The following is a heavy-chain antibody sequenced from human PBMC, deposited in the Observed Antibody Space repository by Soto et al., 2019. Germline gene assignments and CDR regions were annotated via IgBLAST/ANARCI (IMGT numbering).Heavy chain of an antibody. J-gene: IGHJ4*02. CDR1: AGTFSIYI. CDR3: ARDPHPPLFDS. V-gene: IGHV1-69*01. CDR2: IIPIFGTA. Sequence: KVSCKASAGTFSIYIFVLVRQAPGQGLEWMGGIIPIFGTANYAQKFQGRVTITADESTSTAYMELSSLRFDDTAVYYCARDPHPPLFDSWGQGTLVTVSS.